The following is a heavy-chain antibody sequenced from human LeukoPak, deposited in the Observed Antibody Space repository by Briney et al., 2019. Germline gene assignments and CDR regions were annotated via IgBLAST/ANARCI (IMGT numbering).Heavy chain of an antibody. Sequence: GGSLRLSCAASGFTFSSYWMSWVRQAPGKGLEWVANIKQDGSAKYYVDSVKGRFSIYRDNAKNSLYLQMNSLRAEDTAVFYCARYDTTSRTYDFWGQGTLVTVSS. CDR1: GFTFSSYW. V-gene: IGHV3-7*05. D-gene: IGHD3-22*01. CDR2: IKQDGSAK. J-gene: IGHJ4*02. CDR3: ARYDTTSRTYDF.